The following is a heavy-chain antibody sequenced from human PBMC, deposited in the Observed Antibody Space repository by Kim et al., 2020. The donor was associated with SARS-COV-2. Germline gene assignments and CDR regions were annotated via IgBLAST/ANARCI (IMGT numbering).Heavy chain of an antibody. D-gene: IGHD3-16*01. CDR3: AKDIGGLGAYYYYYVWRS. V-gene: IGHV3-9*01. CDR1: GFTFGDYA. J-gene: IGHJ6*02. Sequence: GGSLRLSCAASGFTFGDYAMHWVRQAPGKGLEWVSGISWNSDGIGTADSVTGRLTISRAKAKNSLYLQLNSLRAENTALYYCAKDIGGLGAYYYYYVWRSGAKGQRAPCP. CDR2: ISWNSDGI.